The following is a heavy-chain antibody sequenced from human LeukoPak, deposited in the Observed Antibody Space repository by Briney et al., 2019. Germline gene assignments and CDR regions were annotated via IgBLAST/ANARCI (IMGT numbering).Heavy chain of an antibody. J-gene: IGHJ4*02. CDR1: GGSISSSNW. V-gene: IGHV4-4*02. CDR2: IYHSGST. Sequence: PSETLSLTCAVSGGSISSSNWWSWVRQPPGKGLEWIGEIYHSGSTNYNPSLKSRVTISVDKSKNQFSLKLSSVTAADTALYYCARDLPLAVPGTGSFDSWGQGTLVTVSS. D-gene: IGHD6-19*01. CDR3: ARDLPLAVPGTGSFDS.